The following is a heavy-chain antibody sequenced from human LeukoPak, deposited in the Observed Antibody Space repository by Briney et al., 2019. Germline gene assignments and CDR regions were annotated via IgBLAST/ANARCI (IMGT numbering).Heavy chain of an antibody. V-gene: IGHV4-34*01. CDR3: ARRGSIFEDSEWRTAFDI. J-gene: IGHJ3*02. Sequence: SETLSLTCAVYGGSFSGYYWSWIRQAPGKGLEWIGEINHSGSTNYNPSLKSRVSISVDTSKNQFSLKLSSVTAADTAFYYCARRGSIFEDSEWRTAFDIWGQGTMVIVSS. D-gene: IGHD3-9*01. CDR2: INHSGST. CDR1: GGSFSGYY.